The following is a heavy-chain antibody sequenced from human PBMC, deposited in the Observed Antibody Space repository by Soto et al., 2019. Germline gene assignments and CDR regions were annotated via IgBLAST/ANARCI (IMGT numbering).Heavy chain of an antibody. D-gene: IGHD3-10*01. CDR3: AKGCPMVRGPRGYFDY. V-gene: IGHV3-30*18. J-gene: IGHJ4*02. Sequence: QVQLVESGGGVVQPGRSLRLSCAASGFTFSSYGMHWVRQAPGKGLEWVAVISYDGSNKYYADSVKGRFTISRDNSKNTLYLQMNSLRAEDTAVYYCAKGCPMVRGPRGYFDYWGQGTLVTVSS. CDR1: GFTFSSYG. CDR2: ISYDGSNK.